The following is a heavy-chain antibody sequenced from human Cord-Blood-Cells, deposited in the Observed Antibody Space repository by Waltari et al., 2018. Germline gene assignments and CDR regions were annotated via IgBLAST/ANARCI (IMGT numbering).Heavy chain of an antibody. CDR2: IIPIFGTA. CDR3: ARDQHGLWGNWFDP. D-gene: IGHD3-16*01. J-gene: IGHJ5*02. CDR1: GGSFSSYD. V-gene: IGHV1-69*01. Sequence: QVQLVQSGAEVKKPGSSVKVSCKHAGGSFSSYDISWMLQATGQGLEWMGGIIPIFGTANYAQKFKGRVTITADESTSTAYMELSSLRSEDTAVYYCARDQHGLWGNWFDPWGQGTLVTVSS.